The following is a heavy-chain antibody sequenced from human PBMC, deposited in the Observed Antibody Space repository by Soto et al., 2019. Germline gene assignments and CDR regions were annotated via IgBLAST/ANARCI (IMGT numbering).Heavy chain of an antibody. V-gene: IGHV3-74*01. CDR1: GFTFSSYW. CDR2: INSDGSST. J-gene: IGHJ5*02. D-gene: IGHD3-10*01. Sequence: EVQLVESGGGLVQPGGSLRLSCAASGFTFSSYWMHWVRQAPGKGLVWVSRINSDGSSTRYADSVKGRFTISRDNAKNPLYLKMNGLGAEDRAVYSGERVRGDCFPPWGQETLVTVSS. CDR3: ERVRGDCFPP.